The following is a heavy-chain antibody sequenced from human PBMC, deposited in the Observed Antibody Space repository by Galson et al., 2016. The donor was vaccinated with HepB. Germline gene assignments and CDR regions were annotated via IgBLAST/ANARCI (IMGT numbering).Heavy chain of an antibody. V-gene: IGHV3-48*02. CDR2: ISSGGSIV. J-gene: IGHJ4*02. CDR1: GFTFGSYS. CDR3: ARGRGGSYSSNQRDYYFDY. D-gene: IGHD1-26*01. Sequence: SLRLSCAASGFTFGSYSMNWVRQAPGKGLDWVSYISSGGSIVYYADSVRGRFTISRDNAQNSLYLQMNSLRDEDTAVYYCARGRGGSYSSNQRDYYFDYWGQGSLVTVSS.